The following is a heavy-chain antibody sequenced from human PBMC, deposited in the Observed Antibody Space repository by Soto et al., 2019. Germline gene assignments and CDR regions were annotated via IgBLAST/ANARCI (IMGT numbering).Heavy chain of an antibody. Sequence: GASGKVSCKASGYTFTGYYMQWVGQAPGKGLEWMGWINPNSGGKKYGQKGQGWVTMTRDTCISTAYMELRRLRSDDTAVYYCAACDTAAYSSSSDAFDYWGQGTLVPVSS. D-gene: IGHD6-6*01. CDR2: INPNSGGK. J-gene: IGHJ4*02. CDR3: AACDTAAYSSSSDAFDY. V-gene: IGHV1-2*04. CDR1: GYTFTGYY.